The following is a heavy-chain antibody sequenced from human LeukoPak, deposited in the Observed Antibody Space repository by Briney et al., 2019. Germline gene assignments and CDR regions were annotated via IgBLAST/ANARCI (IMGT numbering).Heavy chain of an antibody. Sequence: GGSLRLSCAASGFTFSSYGMHWVRQAPGKGLEWVAFIRYDGSNKYYADSVKGRFTISRDNSKNTLYLQMNSLRAEGTAVYYCAKDHYDILTGYYIFFDYWGQGTLVTVSS. CDR1: GFTFSSYG. V-gene: IGHV3-30*02. CDR3: AKDHYDILTGYYIFFDY. D-gene: IGHD3-9*01. CDR2: IRYDGSNK. J-gene: IGHJ4*02.